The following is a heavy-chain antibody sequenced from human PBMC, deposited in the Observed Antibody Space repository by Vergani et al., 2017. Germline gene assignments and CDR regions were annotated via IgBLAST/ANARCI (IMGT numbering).Heavy chain of an antibody. D-gene: IGHD6-13*01. J-gene: IGHJ6*02. CDR3: ARDRRIAAAGTGYYYYGMDV. V-gene: IGHV4-59*01. CDR1: GGSISSYY. CDR2: IYYSGST. Sequence: QVQLQESGPGLVKPSETLSLTCTVSGGSISSYYWSWIRQPPGKGLEWIGYIYYSGSTNYNPSLKSRVTISVDTSKNQFSLKLSSVTAADTAVYYCARDRRIAAAGTGYYYYGMDVWGQGTTVTVSS.